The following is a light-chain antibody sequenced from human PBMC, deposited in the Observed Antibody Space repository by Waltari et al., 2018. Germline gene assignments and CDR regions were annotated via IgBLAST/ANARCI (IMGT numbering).Light chain of an antibody. CDR2: KAS. J-gene: IGKJ4*01. CDR3: QQYNSFLLT. V-gene: IGKV1-5*03. Sequence: DIQMTQSPSTLSASVGDRVNITCRASHNIHTWLAWYQQKPGKAPQLLIYKASGLQSGVPSRFSGSGSGTEFTLTISSLQPDDSATYYCQQYNSFLLTFGGGTKVEIK. CDR1: HNIHTW.